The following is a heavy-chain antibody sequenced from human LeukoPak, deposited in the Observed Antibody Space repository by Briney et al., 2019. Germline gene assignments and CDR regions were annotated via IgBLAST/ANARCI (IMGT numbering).Heavy chain of an antibody. J-gene: IGHJ4*02. Sequence: ASVKVSCKASGYTFTSYDINWVRQATGQELEWMGWMNPNSGNTGYAQKFQGRVTITRNTSISTAYMELSSLRSEDTAVYYCARSYYDFWSGYYTNLYYFDYWGQGTLVTVSS. CDR3: ARSYYDFWSGYYTNLYYFDY. D-gene: IGHD3-3*01. CDR1: GYTFTSYD. V-gene: IGHV1-8*03. CDR2: MNPNSGNT.